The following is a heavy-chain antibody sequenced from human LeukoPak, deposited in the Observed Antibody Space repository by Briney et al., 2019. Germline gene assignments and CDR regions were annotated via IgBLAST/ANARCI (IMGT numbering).Heavy chain of an antibody. D-gene: IGHD4-23*01. V-gene: IGHV3-23*01. CDR1: GFTFSSYT. J-gene: IGHJ4*02. Sequence: GGSLRLPCAASGFTFSSYTMSWVRQAPGKGLEWVSTISGGGGSTYYADSVKGRFTISRDNSKNTLYLQMNSLRAEDTAVYYCAKASNGGTSYDYWGQGTLVTVS. CDR2: ISGGGGST. CDR3: AKASNGGTSYDY.